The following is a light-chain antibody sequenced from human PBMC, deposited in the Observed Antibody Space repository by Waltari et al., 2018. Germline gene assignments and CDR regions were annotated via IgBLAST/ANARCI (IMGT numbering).Light chain of an antibody. CDR1: TSDGGGYKY. J-gene: IGLJ2*01. Sequence: QSALTQPASVSGSPGQSITISCTGTTSDGGGYKYVPWYQQHPGKAPKLIIYEVSNRPSGISSRFSGSKSGNTASLTISGLQAEDEADYHCSSYTSRSTLVFGGGTKLTVL. CDR3: SSYTSRSTLV. CDR2: EVS. V-gene: IGLV2-14*01.